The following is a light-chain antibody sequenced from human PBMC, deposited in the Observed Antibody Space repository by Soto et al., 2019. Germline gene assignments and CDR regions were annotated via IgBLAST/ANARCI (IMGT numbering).Light chain of an antibody. V-gene: IGKV1-5*03. CDR1: QSISRW. CDR3: KQYNSYSK. Sequence: DIQMTHSPSTLSASVLYIVTITFRSSQSISRWLAWHQQKPGKAPKLLIYKASSLESGVPSRFSGSGSGTEFTLTISSLQPDDFATYYCKQYNSYSKFGQGTKVDIK. CDR2: KAS. J-gene: IGKJ1*01.